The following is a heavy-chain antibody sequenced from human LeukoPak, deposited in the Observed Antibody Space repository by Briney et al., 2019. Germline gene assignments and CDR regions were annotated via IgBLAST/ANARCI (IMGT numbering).Heavy chain of an antibody. CDR2: ISSSSSYI. CDR3: ARGIVGATWYYYYYMDV. V-gene: IGHV3-21*01. CDR1: GFTFSSYS. J-gene: IGHJ6*03. D-gene: IGHD1-26*01. Sequence: PGGSLRLSCAASGFTFSSYSMNWVRQAPGKGLEWVSSISSSSSYIYYADSVKGRFTISRDNAKNSLYLQMNSLRAEDTAVYYCARGIVGATWYYYYYMDVWGKGTTVTVSS.